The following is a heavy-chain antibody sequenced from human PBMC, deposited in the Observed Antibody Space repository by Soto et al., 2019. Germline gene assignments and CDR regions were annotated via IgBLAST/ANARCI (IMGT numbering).Heavy chain of an antibody. CDR3: ARDFDSSSGQA. D-gene: IGHD6-13*01. CDR2: ISSSSSTI. J-gene: IGHJ5*02. CDR1: GFTFSSYS. V-gene: IGHV3-48*01. Sequence: PGGSLRLSCAASGFTFSSYSMNWVRQAPGKGLEWVSYISSSSSTIYYADSVKGRFTISRDNAKNSLYLQMNSLRAEDTAVYYCARDFDSSSGQAWGQGTLVTVSS.